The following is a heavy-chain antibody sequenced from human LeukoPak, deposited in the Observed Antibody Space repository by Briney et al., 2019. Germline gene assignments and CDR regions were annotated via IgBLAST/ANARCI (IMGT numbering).Heavy chain of an antibody. CDR2: IRSKAYGATT. V-gene: IGHV3-49*04. Sequence: PGGSLRLSCTTSGFTFGDYAMSWVRQAPGKGLEWIGFIRSKAYGATTENAASVKGRFTLLRDDSKSIAYLQMNSLKTEDTAVYYCTRGPIKSTASYFYYYLDVWGKGTTVTISS. CDR3: TRGPIKSTASYFYYYLDV. J-gene: IGHJ6*03. D-gene: IGHD5/OR15-5a*01. CDR1: GFTFGDYA.